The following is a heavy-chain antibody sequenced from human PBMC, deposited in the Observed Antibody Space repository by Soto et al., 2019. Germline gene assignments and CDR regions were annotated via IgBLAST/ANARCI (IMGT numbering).Heavy chain of an antibody. CDR3: AKGPIFGVENIYDY. CDR1: GFTFSSYA. CDR2: MSGAGRSS. J-gene: IGHJ4*02. Sequence: PGGSLRLSCAASGFTFSSYAMSWVRQAQGKGLEWVSSMSGAGRSSYDADSVKGRFTISRDHSKNTLYLQMNNLRAEDTALYYCAKGPIFGVENIYDYCGQGTLVTVSS. V-gene: IGHV3-23*01. D-gene: IGHD3-3*01.